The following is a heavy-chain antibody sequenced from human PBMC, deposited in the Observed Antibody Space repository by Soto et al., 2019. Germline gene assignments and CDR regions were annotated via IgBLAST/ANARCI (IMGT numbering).Heavy chain of an antibody. D-gene: IGHD3-22*01. Sequence: EVQLVETGGGLIQPGGSLRLSCAASGFTVSSNYMSWVRQAPGKGLEWVSVIYSGGSTYYADSVKGRFTISRDNSKNTLYLQMNSLRAEDTAVYYCARGKRNYYDSSGYYYDYWGQGTLVTVSS. CDR2: IYSGGST. CDR1: GFTVSSNY. J-gene: IGHJ4*02. V-gene: IGHV3-53*02. CDR3: ARGKRNYYDSSGYYYDY.